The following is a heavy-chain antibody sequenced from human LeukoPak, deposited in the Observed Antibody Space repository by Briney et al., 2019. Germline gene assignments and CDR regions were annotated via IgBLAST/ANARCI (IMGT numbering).Heavy chain of an antibody. D-gene: IGHD3-10*01. V-gene: IGHV3-30*04. CDR3: AREGHYYGSGSPDY. Sequence: PGRSLRLSCAASGFTFSSYAMHWVRQAPGKGLEWVAVISYDGSNKYYADSVKGRFTISRDNSKNTLYLQMNSLRAEDTAVYYCAREGHYYGSGSPDYWGQGTLVTVSS. CDR2: ISYDGSNK. CDR1: GFTFSSYA. J-gene: IGHJ4*02.